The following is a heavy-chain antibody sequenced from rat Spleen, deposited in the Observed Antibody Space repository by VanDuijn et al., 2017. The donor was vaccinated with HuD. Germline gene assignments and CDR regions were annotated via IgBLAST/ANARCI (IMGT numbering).Heavy chain of an antibody. V-gene: IGHV5-29*01. CDR2: FSYDGSST. Sequence: EVQLVESGGGLVQPGRSLKLSCAASGFTFNNYGMAWVRQAPTKGLEWVATFSYDGSSTYYRDSVKGRFTISRDNAKSTLYLQMDSLRSEDTAPYYCTTDWTEGRDYFDYWGQGVMVTVSS. CDR1: GFTFNNYG. J-gene: IGHJ2*01. D-gene: IGHD1-11*01. CDR3: TTDWTEGRDYFDY.